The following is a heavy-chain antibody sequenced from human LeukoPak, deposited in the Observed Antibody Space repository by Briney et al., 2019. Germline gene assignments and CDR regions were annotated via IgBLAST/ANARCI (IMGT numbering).Heavy chain of an antibody. V-gene: IGHV3-7*01. CDR2: IKRDGSEK. J-gene: IGHJ6*03. D-gene: IGHD5-12*01. Sequence: GGSLRLSCAASGFTFSNYWMSWVRQAPGKGLEWVANIKRDGSEKYYVDSVKGRFTISRDNAKNSLYLQMNSLRAEDTAVYYCARDGATFSGYDWYYYMDVWGKGTTVTVSS. CDR1: GFTFSNYW. CDR3: ARDGATFSGYDWYYYMDV.